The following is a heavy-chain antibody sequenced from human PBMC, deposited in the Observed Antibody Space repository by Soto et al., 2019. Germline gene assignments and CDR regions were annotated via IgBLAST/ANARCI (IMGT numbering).Heavy chain of an antibody. CDR1: GYIFTGYH. D-gene: IGHD3-9*01. Sequence: ASVKVSCKASGYIFTGYHIHWVRQAPGRGLEWMGWINPNSGDTEYAQNFQGRVTMTRDTSFNLVYMEMSGLMSDDTAVYYCARDARGTRGFDEMDIWGQGTTVTVYS. V-gene: IGHV1-2*02. J-gene: IGHJ6*02. CDR2: INPNSGDT. CDR3: ARDARGTRGFDEMDI.